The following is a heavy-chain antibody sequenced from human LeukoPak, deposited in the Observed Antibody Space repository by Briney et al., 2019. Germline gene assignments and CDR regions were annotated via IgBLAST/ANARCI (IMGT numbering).Heavy chain of an antibody. D-gene: IGHD5-18*01. Sequence: ASVKVSCKASGYTFTSYYMHWVRQAPGQGLEWMGIINPSGGSTSYAQKFQGRVTLTRDTSITTAYMDLSELRSDDTAVYYCARGREATAMAYYWGQGTLVTVSS. CDR1: GYTFTSYY. J-gene: IGHJ4*02. CDR2: INPSGGST. CDR3: ARGREATAMAYY. V-gene: IGHV1-46*01.